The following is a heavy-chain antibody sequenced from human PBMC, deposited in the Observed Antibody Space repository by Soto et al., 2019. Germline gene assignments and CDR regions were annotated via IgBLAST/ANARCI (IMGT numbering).Heavy chain of an antibody. Sequence: QVQLVQSGAEVKKPGASVKVSCKASGYTFTSYGISWVRQAPGQGLQWMGWISTYNGNTHYAQKFQGRVTMTTDTSASTADMEVRSLRSDDTAVYYCVRVIWEYTSGLKTVRRMDVWGQGTTVTVSS. CDR2: ISTYNGNT. J-gene: IGHJ6*02. D-gene: IGHD6-19*01. CDR3: VRVIWEYTSGLKTVRRMDV. CDR1: GYTFTSYG. V-gene: IGHV1-18*04.